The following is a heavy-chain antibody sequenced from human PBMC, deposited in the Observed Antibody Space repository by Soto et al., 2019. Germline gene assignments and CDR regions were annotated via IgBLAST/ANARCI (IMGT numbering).Heavy chain of an antibody. CDR2: SRNRAQSYTT. V-gene: IGHV3-72*01. Sequence: EVQLVESGGGLVQPGGSLRLSCATSGFTFSDHYLEWVRQAPGKGLEWVGRSRNRAQSYTTEYAASVKGRFTISRDDSKNSLYLQVNSRTTDDTAVYYCVLWVRGVINYWGQGTLVTVSS. CDR3: VLWVRGVINY. D-gene: IGHD3-10*01. J-gene: IGHJ4*02. CDR1: GFTFSDHY.